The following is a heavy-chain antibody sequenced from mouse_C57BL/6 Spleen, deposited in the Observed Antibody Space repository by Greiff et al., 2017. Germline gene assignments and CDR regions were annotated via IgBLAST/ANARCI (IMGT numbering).Heavy chain of an antibody. CDR1: GYTFTDYY. CDR3: ARSLHYYGSSSAFAY. Sequence: QVQLQQSGAELVRPGASVKLSCKASGYTFTDYYINWVKQRPGQGLEWIARIYPGSGNTYYNEKFKGKATLTAEKSSSTAYMQLSSLTSEDSAVYFCARSLHYYGSSSAFAYWGQGTLVTVSA. CDR2: IYPGSGNT. J-gene: IGHJ3*01. D-gene: IGHD1-1*01. V-gene: IGHV1-76*01.